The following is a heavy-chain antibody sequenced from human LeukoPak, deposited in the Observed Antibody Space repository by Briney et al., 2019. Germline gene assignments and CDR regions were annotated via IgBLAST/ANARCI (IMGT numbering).Heavy chain of an antibody. Sequence: GGSLRLSCAASGFTFGDYAMHWVRQAPGKGLEWVSAISGSGGSTYYADSVKGRFTISRDNSKNTLYLQMNSLRAEDTAVYYCAKDMGLLGGSLNWFDPWGQGTLVTVSS. CDR1: GFTFGDYA. D-gene: IGHD1-26*01. J-gene: IGHJ5*02. CDR3: AKDMGLLGGSLNWFDP. CDR2: ISGSGGST. V-gene: IGHV3-23*01.